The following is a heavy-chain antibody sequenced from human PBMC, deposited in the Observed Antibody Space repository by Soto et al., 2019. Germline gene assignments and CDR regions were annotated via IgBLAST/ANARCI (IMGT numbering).Heavy chain of an antibody. CDR2: IYWDDDK. D-gene: IGHD3-3*01. J-gene: IGHJ5*02. V-gene: IGHV2-5*02. CDR1: GFSLSTSGVG. Sequence: QITLKESGPTLVKPTQTLTLTCTFSGFSLSTSGVGVGWIRQPPGKALEWLALIYWDDDKRYSPSLKSRLTTSKHTPKSQLLLTMTNMDPGDTATYYCARSCYDFWSGWYSNWCVPWGQGALVTASS. CDR3: ARSCYDFWSGWYSNWCVP.